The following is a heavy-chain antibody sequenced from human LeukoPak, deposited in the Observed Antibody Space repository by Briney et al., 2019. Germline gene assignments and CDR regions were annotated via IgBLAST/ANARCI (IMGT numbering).Heavy chain of an antibody. D-gene: IGHD2-2*01. CDR2: MSSSGGTT. V-gene: IGHV3-23*01. Sequence: GGSLRLSCAASGFTFNSYALYWVRQAPGKGLELVSTMSSSGGTTSYTDSVKGRFTISRDNSKNTLYLQMNGLRAADTAIYYCAKRVCSSVSCPFDHWGQGTLVTVSS. CDR3: AKRVCSSVSCPFDH. CDR1: GFTFNSYA. J-gene: IGHJ4*02.